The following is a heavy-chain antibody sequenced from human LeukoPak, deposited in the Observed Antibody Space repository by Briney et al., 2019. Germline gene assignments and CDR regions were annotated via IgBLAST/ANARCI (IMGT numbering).Heavy chain of an antibody. CDR2: MYYSGYT. CDR1: GGSSSGYY. V-gene: IGHV4-59*01. CDR3: ARSYSGYETYYFDY. Sequence: SETLSLTCTVSGGSSSGYYWSWIRQPPGKGLEWIGYMYYSGYTNYNPSLKSRVSISVDTTKNQFSLKLSSVTVADTAVYYCARSYSGYETYYFDYWGQGTLVTVSS. J-gene: IGHJ4*02. D-gene: IGHD5-12*01.